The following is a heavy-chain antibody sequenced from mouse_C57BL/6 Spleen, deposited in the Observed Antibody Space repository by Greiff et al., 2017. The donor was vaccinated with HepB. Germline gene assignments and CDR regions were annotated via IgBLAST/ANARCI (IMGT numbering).Heavy chain of an antibody. CDR1: GFTFSDYG. CDR2: ISSGSSTI. J-gene: IGHJ4*01. D-gene: IGHD2-2*01. V-gene: IGHV5-17*01. Sequence: EVQGVESGGGLVKPGGSLKLSCAASGFTFSDYGMHWVRQAPEKGLEWVAYISSGSSTIYYADTVKGRFTISRDNAKTTLFLQMTSLRSEDTAMYYCARRDRGIGYHYYAMDYWGQGTSVTVSS. CDR3: ARRDRGIGYHYYAMDY.